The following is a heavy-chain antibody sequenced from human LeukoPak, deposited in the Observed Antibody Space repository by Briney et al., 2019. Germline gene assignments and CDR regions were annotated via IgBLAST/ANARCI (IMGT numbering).Heavy chain of an antibody. J-gene: IGHJ4*02. Sequence: SETLSLTCTVSGGSISSYYWSWIRQPPGKGLEWIGYIYYSGSTNYNPSLKSRVTISVDTSKNQFSLKLSSVTAADTAVYYCARGVSVVGAAYWGQGTLVTVSS. CDR2: IYYSGST. CDR1: GGSISSYY. D-gene: IGHD1-26*01. CDR3: ARGVSVVGAAY. V-gene: IGHV4-59*08.